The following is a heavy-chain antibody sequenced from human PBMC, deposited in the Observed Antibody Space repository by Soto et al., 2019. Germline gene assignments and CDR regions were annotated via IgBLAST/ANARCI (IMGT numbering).Heavy chain of an antibody. J-gene: IGHJ4*02. CDR2: INAGNGNT. CDR3: ARDLLGYSGYDIRVPFDY. Sequence: QVQLVQSGAEEKKPGASVKVSCKASGYTFTSYAMHWVRQAPGQRLEWMGWINAGNGNTKYSQKFQGRVTITRDTSASTAYMELSSLRSEDTAVYYCARDLLGYSGYDIRVPFDYWGQGTLVTVSS. D-gene: IGHD5-12*01. V-gene: IGHV1-3*05. CDR1: GYTFTSYA.